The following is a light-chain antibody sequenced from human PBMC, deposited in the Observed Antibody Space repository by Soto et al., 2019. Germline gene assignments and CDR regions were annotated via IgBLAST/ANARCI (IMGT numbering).Light chain of an antibody. J-gene: IGLJ1*01. CDR1: SSDVGSYNL. Sequence: QSVLTQPASVSGSPGQSITISCTGTSSDVGSYNLVSWYQQHPGTAPKLMIYEVSKRPSGVSDRFSGSKSGNTASLTISGLQPEDEADYYCYSSTSSKTYVFGTGTKVTVL. CDR3: YSSTSSKTYV. CDR2: EVS. V-gene: IGLV2-14*02.